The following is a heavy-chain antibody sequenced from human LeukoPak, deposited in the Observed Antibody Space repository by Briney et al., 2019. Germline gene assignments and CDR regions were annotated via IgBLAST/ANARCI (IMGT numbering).Heavy chain of an antibody. CDR3: ARELVDIVATIKVYYYGMDV. V-gene: IGHV1-24*01. D-gene: IGHD5-12*01. CDR1: GGTFNSYA. Sequence: ASVKVSCRASGGTFNSYAISWVRQAPGQGLEWMGGFDPEDGETIYAQKFQGRVTMTEDTSTDTAYMELSSLRSEDTAVYYCARELVDIVATIKVYYYGMDVWGQGTTVTVSS. J-gene: IGHJ6*02. CDR2: FDPEDGET.